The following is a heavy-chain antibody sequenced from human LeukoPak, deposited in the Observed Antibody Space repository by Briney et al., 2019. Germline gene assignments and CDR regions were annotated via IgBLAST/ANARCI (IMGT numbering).Heavy chain of an antibody. J-gene: IGHJ4*02. D-gene: IGHD2-15*01. CDR1: GVSISSYY. V-gene: IGHV4-59*12. CDR3: ARDLVENSRGHDF. CDR2: IYYSGST. Sequence: PSETLSLTCTVSGVSISSYYWSWIRQPPGKGLEWIGYIYYSGSTNYNPSLKSRVTISVDTSKTQFSLKLSSVTAADTAVYYCARDLVENSRGHDFWGQGILVIVSS.